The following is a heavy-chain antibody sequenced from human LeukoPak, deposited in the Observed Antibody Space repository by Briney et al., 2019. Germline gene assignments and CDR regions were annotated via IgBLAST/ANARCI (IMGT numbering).Heavy chain of an antibody. J-gene: IGHJ4*02. V-gene: IGHV1-69*05. CDR3: AISFCSGGSCSIDY. D-gene: IGHD2-15*01. CDR1: GGTFSSYA. Sequence: GSSVKVSCKASGGTFSSYAISWVRQAPGQGLEGMGGIIPIFGIANYAQKFQGRVTITTDESTSTAYMELSSLRSEDTAVYYCAISFCSGGSCSIDYWGQGTLVTVSS. CDR2: IIPIFGIA.